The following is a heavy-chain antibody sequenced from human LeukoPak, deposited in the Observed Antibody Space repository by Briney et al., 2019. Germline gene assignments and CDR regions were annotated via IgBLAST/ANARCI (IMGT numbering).Heavy chain of an antibody. V-gene: IGHV3-9*01. CDR2: ISWNSGSI. CDR1: GFTFDDYA. Sequence: GGSLRLSCAASGFTFDDYAMHWVRQAPGRGLEWVSGISWNSGSIGYADSVKGRFTISRDNAKNSLYLQMNSLRAEDTALYYCAKDNYYDYVGIDYWGQGTLVTVSS. D-gene: IGHD3-16*01. J-gene: IGHJ4*02. CDR3: AKDNYYDYVGIDY.